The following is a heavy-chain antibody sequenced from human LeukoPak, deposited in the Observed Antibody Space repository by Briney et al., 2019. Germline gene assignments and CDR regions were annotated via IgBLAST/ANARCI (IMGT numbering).Heavy chain of an antibody. CDR3: AMTYYYDSSGHGAFDI. CDR1: LYTFTGYG. J-gene: IGHJ3*02. Sequence: GASVKDSCKASLYTFTGYGISWVRPTPGQGVEWMGWISAYNGNTNYAQKLQGRVTMTTDTSTSTAYMELRSLRSDDTAVYYCAMTYYYDSSGHGAFDIWGQGTMVTVSS. D-gene: IGHD3-22*01. V-gene: IGHV1-18*01. CDR2: ISAYNGNT.